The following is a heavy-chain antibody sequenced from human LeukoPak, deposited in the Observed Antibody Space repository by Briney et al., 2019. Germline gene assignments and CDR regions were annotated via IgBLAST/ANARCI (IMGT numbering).Heavy chain of an antibody. V-gene: IGHV1-18*01. CDR3: ARNVSPRSYDAYDI. J-gene: IGHJ3*02. CDR1: GYNFSNYD. CDR2: ISNYNGNT. D-gene: IGHD3-10*01. Sequence: ASVKVSCKASGYNFSNYDICWVRQAPGQGLEWMGWISNYNGNTNYAQKFQGRVTMITDTSTGTAYMELRSLKSDDTAVYYCARNVSPRSYDAYDIWGQGTMVTVSS.